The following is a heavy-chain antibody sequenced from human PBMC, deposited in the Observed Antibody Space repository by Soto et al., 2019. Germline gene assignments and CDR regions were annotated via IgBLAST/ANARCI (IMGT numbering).Heavy chain of an antibody. J-gene: IGHJ4*02. V-gene: IGHV1-18*01. CDR1: GYTFTSYG. CDR3: ARDVPLSSGWNYGNYYFDY. D-gene: IGHD1-7*01. CDR2: ISAYNGNT. Sequence: ASVKVSCKASGYTFTSYGISWVRQAPGQGLEWMGWISAYNGNTNYAQKLQGRVTMTTDTSTSTAYMELRSLRSDDTAVYYCARDVPLSSGWNYGNYYFDYWGQGTLVTVSS.